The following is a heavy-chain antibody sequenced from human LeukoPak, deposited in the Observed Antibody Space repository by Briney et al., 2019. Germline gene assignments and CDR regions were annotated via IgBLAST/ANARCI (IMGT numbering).Heavy chain of an antibody. V-gene: IGHV1-18*01. CDR3: SRSLAFFPAAAANGWLGP. J-gene: IGHJ5*02. D-gene: IGHD6-25*01. CDR1: GYTFTRHG. CDR2: ISTYNGDR. Sequence: ASVKVSCKASGYTFTRHGISWVRQAPGQGLEWMGWISTYNGDRKYEEKLQGRVTLTSDTSTNTAYLEVTSLKSDDTAVYYCSRSLAFFPAAAANGWLGPWGQGTLVTVSS.